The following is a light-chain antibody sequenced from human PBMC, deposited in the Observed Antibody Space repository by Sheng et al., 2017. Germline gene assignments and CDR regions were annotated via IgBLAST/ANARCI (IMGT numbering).Light chain of an antibody. V-gene: IGLV2-14*03. CDR1: SSDIGGYNY. Sequence: QSALTQPASVSGSPGQSITISCSGISSDIGGYNYVSWYQQHPGNAPRLIIYAVSNRPSGISNLFSASKSGNTASLNIAGLQAEDEAEYFCASYKSNSYFFGSGTKVTVL. CDR2: AVS. J-gene: IGLJ1*01. CDR3: ASYKSNSYF.